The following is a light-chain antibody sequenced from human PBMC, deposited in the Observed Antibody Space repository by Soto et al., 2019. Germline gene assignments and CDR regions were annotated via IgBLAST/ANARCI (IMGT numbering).Light chain of an antibody. J-gene: IGKJ5*01. Sequence: DIQMTQSPSSLSASVGDRVTITCQARQDISNYLNWYQQKPGKAPKLLIYDASNLETGVPSRFSGSGSGTDFTFTISSLQPEDIATYSCQQYDNFPLTFGQGTRLEIK. V-gene: IGKV1-33*01. CDR1: QDISNY. CDR3: QQYDNFPLT. CDR2: DAS.